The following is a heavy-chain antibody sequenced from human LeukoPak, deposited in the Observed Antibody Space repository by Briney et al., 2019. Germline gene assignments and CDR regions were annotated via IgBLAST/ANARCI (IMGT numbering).Heavy chain of an antibody. CDR3: ARLTRSGWRQSIKGRPFFDY. CDR1: GYTFTSYD. J-gene: IGHJ4*02. V-gene: IGHV1-8*02. D-gene: IGHD3-10*01. CDR2: MNPNSGNT. Sequence: ASVKVSCKASGYTFTSYDINWVRQATGQGLEWMGWMNPNSGNTGYAQKFQGRVTMTRNTSISTAYMELSSLRSEGTAVYYCARLTRSGWRQSIKGRPFFDYWGQGTLVTVSS.